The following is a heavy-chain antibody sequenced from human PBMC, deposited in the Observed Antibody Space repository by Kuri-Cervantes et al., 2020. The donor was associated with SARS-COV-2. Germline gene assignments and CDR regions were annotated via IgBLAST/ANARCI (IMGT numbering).Heavy chain of an antibody. CDR3: ARSGSYPYYYYYMDV. Sequence: SDTLSPTCTVSGGSISGHYWSWIRQPPGKGLEWIGNIFYSGSTNYNPSLKSRVTMSVATSKNQFYLKMSSVTAADTAVYYSARSGSYPYYYYYMDVWGKGTTVTVSS. J-gene: IGHJ6*03. CDR1: GGSISGHY. V-gene: IGHV4-59*11. CDR2: IFYSGST. D-gene: IGHD1-26*01.